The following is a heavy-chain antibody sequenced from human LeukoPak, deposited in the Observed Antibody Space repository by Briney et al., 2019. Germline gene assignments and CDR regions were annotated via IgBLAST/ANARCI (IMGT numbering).Heavy chain of an antibody. V-gene: IGHV5-51*01. CDR2: IYPGDSDT. J-gene: IGHJ4*02. CDR1: GYSFTTYW. CDR3: ARQIGDYDSRGGFDC. Sequence: GESLKISCKGSGYSFTTYWIGWVRQLPGKGLEWMGIIYPGDSDTRYSPSFQGQVTISADKSISTAYLQWSSLKASDTAMYYCARQIGDYDSRGGFDCWGQGTLVTVSS. D-gene: IGHD3-22*01.